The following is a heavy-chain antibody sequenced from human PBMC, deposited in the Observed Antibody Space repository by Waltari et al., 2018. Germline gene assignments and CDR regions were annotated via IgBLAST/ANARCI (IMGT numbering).Heavy chain of an antibody. Sequence: QVQLQESGPGLVKPSQTLSLTCTVSGGSISSGSYYWSWIRQPAGKGLEWIGRIYTSGSTKYNPSLKRRGTISVDTSKNQFSRKLSAVTAADTAVYYCARVTVIYYYYGMDVWGQGTTVTVSS. V-gene: IGHV4-61*02. CDR1: GGSISSGSYY. J-gene: IGHJ6*02. CDR2: IYTSGST. D-gene: IGHD3-22*01. CDR3: ARVTVIYYYYGMDV.